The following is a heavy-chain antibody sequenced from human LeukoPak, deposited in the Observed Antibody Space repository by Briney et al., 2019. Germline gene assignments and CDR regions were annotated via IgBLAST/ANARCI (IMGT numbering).Heavy chain of an antibody. D-gene: IGHD6-19*01. CDR3: ARAPGIAVASWFDP. J-gene: IGHJ5*02. CDR1: GGTFSSYT. Sequence: GASVKVSCKASGGTFSSYTISWVRQAPGQGLEWMGIINPSGGSTSYAQKFQGRVTMTRDTSTSTVYMELSSLRSEDTAVYYCARAPGIAVASWFDPWGQGTLVTVSS. CDR2: INPSGGST. V-gene: IGHV1-46*01.